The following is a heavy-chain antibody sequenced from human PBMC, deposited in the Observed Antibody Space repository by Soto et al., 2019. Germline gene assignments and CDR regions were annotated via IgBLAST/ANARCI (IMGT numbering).Heavy chain of an antibody. CDR2: INPNSGGT. CDR3: AFHSSSSLYFQH. Sequence: ASVKVSCKASGYTFTGYYMHWVRQAPGQGLEWMGWINPNSGGTNYAQKFQGRVTMTRNTSISTAYMELSRLRSDGTAVYYCAFHSSSSLYFQHWGQGTLVTVSS. D-gene: IGHD6-6*01. J-gene: IGHJ1*01. CDR1: GYTFTGYY. V-gene: IGHV1-2*02.